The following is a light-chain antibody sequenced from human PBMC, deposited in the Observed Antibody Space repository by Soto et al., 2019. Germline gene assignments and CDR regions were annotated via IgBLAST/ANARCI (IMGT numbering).Light chain of an antibody. V-gene: IGLV1-40*01. J-gene: IGLJ3*02. CDR3: QSYDSSLSALWE. CDR1: SSNIGAGYD. CDR2: GNS. Sequence: QSVLTQPPSVSGAPGQRVTISCTGSSSNIGAGYDVHWYQQLPGTAPKLLIYGNSNRPSGVPDRFSGSKSGTSASLAITGLQAEDEADYYCQSYDSSLSALWEFGGGTKVTVL.